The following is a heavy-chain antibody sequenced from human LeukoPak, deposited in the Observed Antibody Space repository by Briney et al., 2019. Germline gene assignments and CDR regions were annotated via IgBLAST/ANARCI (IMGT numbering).Heavy chain of an antibody. V-gene: IGHV3-23*01. CDR2: ISGSGGST. CDR3: ARGREYYYDSSGYYFNWFDP. CDR1: GFTFSSYA. D-gene: IGHD3-22*01. J-gene: IGHJ5*02. Sequence: GGSLRLSCAASGFTFSSYAMSWVRQAPGKGLEWVSAISGSGGSTYYADSVKGRFTISRDNAKNSLYLQMNSLRAEDTAVYYCARGREYYYDSSGYYFNWFDPWGQGTLVTVSS.